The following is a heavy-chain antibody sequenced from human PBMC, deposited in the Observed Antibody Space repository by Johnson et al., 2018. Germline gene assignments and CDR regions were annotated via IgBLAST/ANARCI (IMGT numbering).Heavy chain of an antibody. D-gene: IGHD6-19*01. CDR3: ARTPNILVAGSFDY. V-gene: IGHV4-4*07. Sequence: QVQLQESGPGLMKXSEIXSLXCTVSGVSISSYYWNWIRQPAGKRLEWIGRIHSSGNTNYNPSLKTRVTMSVDTSKNQVSLKVTSVTAADTAVYYCARTPNILVAGSFDYWGQGTLVTVSS. CDR2: IHSSGNT. J-gene: IGHJ4*02. CDR1: GVSISSYY.